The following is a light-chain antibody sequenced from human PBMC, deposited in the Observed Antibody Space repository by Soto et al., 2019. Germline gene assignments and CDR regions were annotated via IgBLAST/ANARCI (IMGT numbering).Light chain of an antibody. CDR3: QHFGTSPA. CDR2: GVS. J-gene: IGKJ4*01. Sequence: EIVLTQSPGTLSLSPGERAILSCRASQSVGSSSFAWYQQRPGPAPRLLIYGVSTRATGIPDSFSGSCSGTFFTITSSRLAYEDSAVYFCQHFGTSPAFGGGTKVEIK. V-gene: IGKV3-20*01. CDR1: QSVGSSS.